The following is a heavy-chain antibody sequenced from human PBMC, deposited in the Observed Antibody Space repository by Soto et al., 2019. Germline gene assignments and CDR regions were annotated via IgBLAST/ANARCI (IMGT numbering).Heavy chain of an antibody. V-gene: IGHV3-23*01. D-gene: IGHD3-3*01. CDR3: AKDLGFYDFWSGYPGPYYFDY. CDR1: GFTFSSYA. J-gene: IGHJ4*02. CDR2: VSGSGGST. Sequence: GGSLRLSCAASGFTFSSYAMSWVRQAPGKGLEWVSAVSGSGGSTYYADPVKGRFTISRDNSKNTLYLQMNSLRAEDTAVYYCAKDLGFYDFWSGYPGPYYFDYWGQGTLVTVSS.